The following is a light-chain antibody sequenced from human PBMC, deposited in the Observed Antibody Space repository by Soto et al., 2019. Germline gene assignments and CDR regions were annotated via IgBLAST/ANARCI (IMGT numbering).Light chain of an antibody. J-gene: IGLJ2*01. CDR2: NNN. V-gene: IGLV1-44*01. CDR1: SSNIGSDS. Sequence: VLTQAPSASGTPGQRVTISCSGSSSNIGSDSVNWYQQLPGTAPKLLIYNNNQRPSGVPDRFSGSKSGTSASLAISGLQSEDEADYYCAAWDDSLNGVVFGGGTKLTVL. CDR3: AAWDDSLNGVV.